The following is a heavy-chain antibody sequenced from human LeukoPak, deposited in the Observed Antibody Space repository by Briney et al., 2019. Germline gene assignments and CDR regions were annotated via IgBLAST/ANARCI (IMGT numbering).Heavy chain of an antibody. CDR2: INPNSGGT. CDR3: ARSRGDSSDY. D-gene: IGHD4-17*01. CDR1: GYTFTGSY. J-gene: IGHJ4*02. Sequence: ASVKVSCKASGYTFTGSYMHWVRQAPGQGLEWMGWINPNSGGTHYAQKFQGRVTVTRDASISTAFMELSSLTSDDTAVYYCARSRGDSSDYWGQGTLVTVSA. V-gene: IGHV1-2*02.